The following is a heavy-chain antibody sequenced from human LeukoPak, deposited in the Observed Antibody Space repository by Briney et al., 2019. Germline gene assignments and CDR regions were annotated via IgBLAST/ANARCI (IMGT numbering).Heavy chain of an antibody. D-gene: IGHD3-22*01. CDR1: GFTFSSYG. CDR3: AKDLYYYDSSGYRYYFDY. V-gene: IGHV3-30*02. CDR2: IRFDGTNK. J-gene: IGHJ4*02. Sequence: PGGSLRLSCAASGFTFSSYGMHWVRQAPGKGLEWVSFIRFDGTNKYYADSVKGRFTISRDNSKNTLYLQMNSLRAEDTAVYYCAKDLYYYDSSGYRYYFDYWGQGTLVTVSS.